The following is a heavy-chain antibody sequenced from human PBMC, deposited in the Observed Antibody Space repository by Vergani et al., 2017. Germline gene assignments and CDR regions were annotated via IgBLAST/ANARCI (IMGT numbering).Heavy chain of an antibody. J-gene: IGHJ5*02. CDR1: GFTFSSYG. CDR3: AKDFGVYGSLKNWFDP. V-gene: IGHV3-30*18. CDR2: ISYDGSNK. D-gene: IGHD3-10*01. Sequence: QVQLVESGGGVVQPGRSLRLSCAASGFTFSSYGMHWVRQAPGKGLEWVAVISYDGSNKYYADSVKGRFTISRDNSKKTLYLQMNSLRAEDTAVYYCAKDFGVYGSLKNWFDPWGQGTLFTVSS.